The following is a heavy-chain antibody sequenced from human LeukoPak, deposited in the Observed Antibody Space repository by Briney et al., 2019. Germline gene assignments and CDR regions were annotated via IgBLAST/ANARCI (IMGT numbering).Heavy chain of an antibody. Sequence: ASVKVSCKASGGTFSSYAISWVRQAPGQGLEWMGGIIPIFGTANYAQKFQGRVTITTDESTSTAYMELSSLRSEDTAVYYCAQSSTHGYSSSRYEDYWGQGTLVTVSS. CDR2: IIPIFGTA. V-gene: IGHV1-69*05. J-gene: IGHJ4*02. CDR3: AQSSTHGYSSSRYEDY. D-gene: IGHD6-13*01. CDR1: GGTFSSYA.